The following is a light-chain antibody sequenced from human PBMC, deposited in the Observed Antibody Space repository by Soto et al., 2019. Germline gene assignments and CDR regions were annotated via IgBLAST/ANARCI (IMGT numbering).Light chain of an antibody. J-gene: IGKJ1*01. Sequence: DIHITHSPSSLSASVGDRVTIACRASQTVSKFVNWYQQKPGKVPTLLIFTTSTLHSGVPSRFSGSGSGTEFTLTINGLQPEDFATYYCQQTYTLPRTFAQGTKVDIK. CDR2: TTS. V-gene: IGKV1-39*01. CDR1: QTVSKF. CDR3: QQTYTLPRT.